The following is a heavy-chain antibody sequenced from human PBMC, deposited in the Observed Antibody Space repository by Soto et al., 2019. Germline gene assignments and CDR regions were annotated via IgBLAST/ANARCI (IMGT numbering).Heavy chain of an antibody. D-gene: IGHD3-10*01. CDR1: GGSVSSGVFS. J-gene: IGHJ3*01. CDR3: ARGHYYYALDV. CDR2: VSHSGSP. V-gene: IGHV4-30-2*06. Sequence: PSETLSLACAVSGGSVSSGVFSWNWIRQSPGQCLEWIGYVSHSGSPYYTASLRSRVTIXXXKXXXXXSLXLXXVTXADTAVYFCARGHYYYALDVWGQGTMVT.